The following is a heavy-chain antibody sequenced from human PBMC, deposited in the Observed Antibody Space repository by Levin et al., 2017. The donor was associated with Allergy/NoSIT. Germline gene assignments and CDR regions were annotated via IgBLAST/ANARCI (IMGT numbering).Heavy chain of an antibody. CDR2: IDPSDSYT. CDR1: GYTFSTYW. V-gene: IGHV5-10-1*01. D-gene: IGHD3-10*01. Sequence: GGSLRLSCEGSGYTFSTYWINWVRQMPGKGLEWMGRIDPSDSYTNYSPSFQGHVIISVDKSISTAYLQWSSLKASDTATYFCARQHYFGSGTNYDAFHIWGQGTMVTVSS. J-gene: IGHJ3*02. CDR3: ARQHYFGSGTNYDAFHI.